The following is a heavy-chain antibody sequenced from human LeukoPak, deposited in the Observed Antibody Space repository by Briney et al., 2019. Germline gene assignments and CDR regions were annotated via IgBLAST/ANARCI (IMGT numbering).Heavy chain of an antibody. D-gene: IGHD6-6*01. CDR3: ARGGSSPKYYFDY. CDR1: GYTFTNYY. V-gene: IGHV1-46*01. Sequence: ASVKVSCKASGYTFTNYYMHWVRQAPGQGLEWMGIINPSGGITNYAQKFQGRVTMTRDMSTSTVYMELSSLRSDDTAVYYCARGGSSPKYYFDYWGQGTLVTVSS. CDR2: INPSGGIT. J-gene: IGHJ4*02.